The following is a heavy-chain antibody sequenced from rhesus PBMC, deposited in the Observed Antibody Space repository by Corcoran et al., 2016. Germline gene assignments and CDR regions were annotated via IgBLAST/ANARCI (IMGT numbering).Heavy chain of an antibody. CDR1: GFTFRRYH. V-gene: IGHV3-103*01. Sequence: EVQLVESGGGLAQPGGSLRLPCAASGFTFRRYHKHWVRPVPGKGPEWVSAISRGVSTYYAASVKGRFTISRDNSKNTLSLQMNSLRAEDTAVYYCAKVGGDDYGYYGLFDYWGQGVLVTVSS. CDR2: ISRGVST. J-gene: IGHJ4*01. CDR3: AKVGGDDYGYYGLFDY. D-gene: IGHD3-9*01.